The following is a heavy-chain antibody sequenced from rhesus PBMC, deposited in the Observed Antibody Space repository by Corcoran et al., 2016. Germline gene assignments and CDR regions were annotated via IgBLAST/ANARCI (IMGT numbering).Heavy chain of an antibody. D-gene: IGHD3-28*01. J-gene: IGHJ5-2*02. CDR3: TTSGGYYTLLDV. CDR2: MKNKSNNDET. V-gene: IGHV3-118*01. Sequence: EVQLVESGGGLVQPGGSLRLSCAASGFTFSSSALHWVRQASGKGLEWVGRMKNKSNNDETGEAASGKGRCTISREDSKNTAYLQMNSLKTEDTAVYYGTTSGGYYTLLDVWGRGVLVTVSS. CDR1: GFTFSSSA.